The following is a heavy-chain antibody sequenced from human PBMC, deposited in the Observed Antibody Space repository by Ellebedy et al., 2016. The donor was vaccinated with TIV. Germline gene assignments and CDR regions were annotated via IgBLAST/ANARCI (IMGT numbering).Heavy chain of an antibody. CDR1: GDTVSSYW. CDR3: ANSYYYSSGGHSDAFRM. J-gene: IGHJ3*02. V-gene: IGHV5-51*01. Sequence: GESLKISCKGSGDTVSSYWIAWVRQVPGKGLEWMGSDHPGGASARYSPSLQGQVTFSADKSLATAYLQWSSLKASDTAIYYCANSYYYSSGGHSDAFRMWGQGTMVTVSS. D-gene: IGHD3-22*01. CDR2: DHPGGASA.